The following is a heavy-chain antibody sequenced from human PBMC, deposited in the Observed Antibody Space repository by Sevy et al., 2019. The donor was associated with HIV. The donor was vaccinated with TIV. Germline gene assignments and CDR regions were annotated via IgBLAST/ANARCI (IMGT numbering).Heavy chain of an antibody. J-gene: IGHJ6*02. CDR3: ARDLVIPAISDDFYYGMDV. V-gene: IGHV3-21*01. D-gene: IGHD2-15*01. CDR1: GFTIRTYN. Sequence: GGSLRLSCAASGFTIRTYNMNCVRQAPGKGLEWVSSISSSSTYIYYADSVKGRFTISRDNAKNSLYLQMSSLRAEDTAAYHCARDLVIPAISDDFYYGMDVWGQGTSVTVSS. CDR2: ISSSSTYI.